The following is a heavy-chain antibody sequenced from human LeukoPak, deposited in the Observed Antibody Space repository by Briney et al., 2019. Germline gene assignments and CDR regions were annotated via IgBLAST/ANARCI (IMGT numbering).Heavy chain of an antibody. J-gene: IGHJ4*02. V-gene: IGHV3-21*01. CDR2: ISSSSSYI. D-gene: IGHD3-3*01. Sequence: GGSLRLSCAASGFTLSSYSMNWVRQAPGKGLEWVSSISSSSSYIYYADSVKGRFTISRDNAKNSLYLQMNSLRAEDTAVYYCAYLGNIAQGDFWSGDVDYWGQGTLVTVSS. CDR3: AYLGNIAQGDFWSGDVDY. CDR1: GFTLSSYS.